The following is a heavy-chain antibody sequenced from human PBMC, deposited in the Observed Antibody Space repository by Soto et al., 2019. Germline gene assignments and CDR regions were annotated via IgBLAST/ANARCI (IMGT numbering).Heavy chain of an antibody. CDR3: ATYSSGWYVFYYYYGMDV. Sequence: ASVKVSCKASGYTFTSYDINWVRQATGQGLEWMGWMNPNSGNTGYAQKLQGRVTMTRNTSISTAYMELSSLRSEDTAVYYCATYSSGWYVFYYYYGMDVRGQGTTVTVSS. D-gene: IGHD6-19*01. CDR1: GYTFTSYD. V-gene: IGHV1-8*01. CDR2: MNPNSGNT. J-gene: IGHJ6*02.